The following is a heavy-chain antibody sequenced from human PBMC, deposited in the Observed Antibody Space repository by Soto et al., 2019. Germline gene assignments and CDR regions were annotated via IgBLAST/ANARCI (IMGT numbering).Heavy chain of an antibody. Sequence: NLSETLSLTCTVSGGSISSGGYYWSWIRQHPGKGLEWIGYIYYSGSTYYNPSLKSRVTISVDTSKNQFSLKLSSVTAADTAVYYFARVQAGYCSSTSCYAAYFDYWGQGTLVTVSS. CDR1: GGSISSGGYY. CDR3: ARVQAGYCSSTSCYAAYFDY. CDR2: IYYSGST. J-gene: IGHJ4*02. D-gene: IGHD2-2*01. V-gene: IGHV4-31*03.